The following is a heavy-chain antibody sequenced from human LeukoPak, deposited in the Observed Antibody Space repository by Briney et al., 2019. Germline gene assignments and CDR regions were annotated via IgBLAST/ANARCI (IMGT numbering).Heavy chain of an antibody. Sequence: ASVKVSCKASGYTFTGYYMHWVRQAPGQGLEWMGRLNPNSGGTNYAQKFQGRVTMTRDTSISTAYMELSRLRSDDTAVYYCARKLGMMGGSFDYWGQGTLVTVSS. V-gene: IGHV1-2*06. CDR1: GYTFTGYY. CDR2: LNPNSGGT. J-gene: IGHJ4*02. D-gene: IGHD3-16*01. CDR3: ARKLGMMGGSFDY.